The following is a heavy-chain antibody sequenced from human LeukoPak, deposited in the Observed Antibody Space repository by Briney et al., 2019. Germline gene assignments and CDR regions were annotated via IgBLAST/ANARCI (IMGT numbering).Heavy chain of an antibody. D-gene: IGHD2-21*01. CDR3: ITPLPYSAQ. CDR2: IKPKTDGETT. Sequence: GGSLRLSCAASGFAFSSYAMSWVRQAPGKGLEWVGRIKPKTDGETTEYAAPVKDRFSISRDDSKSMMYLQMNSLKTEDTAVYYCITPLPYSAQGGQGTLVTVSS. J-gene: IGHJ4*02. V-gene: IGHV3-15*01. CDR1: GFAFSSYA.